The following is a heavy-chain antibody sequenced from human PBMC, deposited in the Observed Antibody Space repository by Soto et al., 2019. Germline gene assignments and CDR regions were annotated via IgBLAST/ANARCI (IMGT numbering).Heavy chain of an antibody. J-gene: IGHJ5*01. Sequence: ASVKVSCKASGYSLTSYAISWVRQAPGQGLEWMGWISPYNGDTNSAQKFQDRVTLTTDTYTTTAYMELKSLRSYDTAVYFCARAHDSCFSAGCLVGDFYSWG. CDR1: GYSLTSYA. CDR3: ARAHDSCFSAGCLVGDFYS. D-gene: IGHD1-26*01. CDR2: ISPYNGDT. V-gene: IGHV1-18*01.